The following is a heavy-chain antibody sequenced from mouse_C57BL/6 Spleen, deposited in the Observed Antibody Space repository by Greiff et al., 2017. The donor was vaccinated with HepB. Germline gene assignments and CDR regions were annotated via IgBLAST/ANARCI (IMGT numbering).Heavy chain of an antibody. D-gene: IGHD2-3*01. CDR2: IDPSDSYT. Sequence: VQLQQPGAELVMPGASVKLSCKASGYTFTSYWMHWVKQRPGQGLEWIGEIDPSDSYTNYNQKFKGKSTLTVDKSSSTAYMQLSSLTSEDSAVYYCARNCDGDYWGQGTTLTVSS. CDR3: ARNCDGDY. V-gene: IGHV1-69*01. CDR1: GYTFTSYW. J-gene: IGHJ2*01.